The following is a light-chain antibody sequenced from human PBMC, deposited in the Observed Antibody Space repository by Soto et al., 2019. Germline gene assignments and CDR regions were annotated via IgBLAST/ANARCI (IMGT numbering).Light chain of an antibody. Sequence: EIVLTQSPGTLSFSPGERATLSCRASQSVSSYLAWYQQKPGQAPRLLIYDASNRATGIATRFSGSGSGTDFTLTISSLEPEDFAVYYCQQRSNWPLTFGGGTKVDIK. J-gene: IGKJ4*01. CDR2: DAS. V-gene: IGKV3-11*01. CDR1: QSVSSY. CDR3: QQRSNWPLT.